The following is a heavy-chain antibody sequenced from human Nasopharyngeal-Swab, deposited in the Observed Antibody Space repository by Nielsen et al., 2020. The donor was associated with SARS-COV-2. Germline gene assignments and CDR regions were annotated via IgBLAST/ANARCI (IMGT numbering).Heavy chain of an antibody. CDR3: ARQLDYYDSSGYYLRYFDY. CDR2: IYYSGST. J-gene: IGHJ4*02. Sequence: SETLSLTCTVSGGSIGSYYWSWIRQPPGKGLEWIGYIYYSGSTNYNPSLKSRVTISVDTSKNQFSLKLSSVTAADTAVYYCARQLDYYDSSGYYLRYFDYWGQGTLVTVSS. CDR1: GGSIGSYY. V-gene: IGHV4-59*08. D-gene: IGHD3-22*01.